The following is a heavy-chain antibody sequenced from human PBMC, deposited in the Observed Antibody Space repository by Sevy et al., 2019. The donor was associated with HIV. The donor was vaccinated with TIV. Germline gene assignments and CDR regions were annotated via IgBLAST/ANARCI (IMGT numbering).Heavy chain of an antibody. CDR1: GFNFSSYG. J-gene: IGHJ3*02. D-gene: IGHD3-3*01. CDR3: AKESGSYYDFWSGHDAFDI. V-gene: IGHV3-30*18. Sequence: GGSLRLSCAASGFNFSSYGMHWVRQAPGKGLEWVAVISYDGSSKYYAESVTGRFTNSRDNSKNTLYLQISSLRAEDTAVYYCAKESGSYYDFWSGHDAFDIWGQGTMVTVSS. CDR2: ISYDGSSK.